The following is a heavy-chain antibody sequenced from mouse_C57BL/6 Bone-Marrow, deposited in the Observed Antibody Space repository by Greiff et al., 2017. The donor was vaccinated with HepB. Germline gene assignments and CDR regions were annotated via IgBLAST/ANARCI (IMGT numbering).Heavy chain of an antibody. Sequence: QVQLQQPGAELVKPGASVKLSCKASGYTFTSYWMHWVKQRPGQGLEWIGMIHPNSGSTNYNEKFKSKATLTVDKSSSTAYMQLSSLTSEDSAVYYCARSGIIITTVVATGWYCDVWGTGTTVTVSS. CDR3: ARSGIIITTVVATGWYCDV. CDR2: IHPNSGST. CDR1: GYTFTSYW. V-gene: IGHV1-64*01. J-gene: IGHJ1*03. D-gene: IGHD1-1*01.